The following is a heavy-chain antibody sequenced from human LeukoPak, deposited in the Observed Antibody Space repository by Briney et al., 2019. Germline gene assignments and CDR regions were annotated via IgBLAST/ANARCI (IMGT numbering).Heavy chain of an antibody. J-gene: IGHJ3*02. D-gene: IGHD3-10*01. CDR3: AREGSGSYFFPGIFRDGFDI. CDR2: IYPRDGST. Sequence: ASVTVSCKASGYTFTSNYIHWVRQAPGQGLEWMGMIYPRDGSTSYAQKFQGRVTVTRDTSTSTVHMELSGLRSEDTAVYYCAREGSGSYFFPGIFRDGFDIWGQGTMVIVSS. V-gene: IGHV1-46*01. CDR1: GYTFTSNY.